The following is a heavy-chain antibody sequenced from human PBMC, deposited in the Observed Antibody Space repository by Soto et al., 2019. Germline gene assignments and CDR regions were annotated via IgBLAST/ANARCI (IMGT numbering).Heavy chain of an antibody. CDR2: INAKRGDT. CDR1: GYTFSDFD. J-gene: IGHJ6*02. V-gene: IGHV1-8*01. Sequence: QAHLEQSGAELKRPGASVKVSCKASGYTFSDFDINWLRQASGPGLEWMGRINAKRGDTFFPQRFRGKFSITWDTSMSTAYMEVGSLTSHDPAIYYCARGNPFNYDGFDVWGQGTTVAVSS. D-gene: IGHD3-3*01. CDR3: ARGNPFNYDGFDV.